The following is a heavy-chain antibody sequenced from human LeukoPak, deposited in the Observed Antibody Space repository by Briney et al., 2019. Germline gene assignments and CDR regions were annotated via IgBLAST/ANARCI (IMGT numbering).Heavy chain of an antibody. V-gene: IGHV4-59*01. CDR2: IYYSGST. CDR3: ARDYYGRFDP. D-gene: IGHD3-10*01. Sequence: SETLSLTFTVPGGSINSYYWSWIRPPPGKGLEWIGYIYYSGSTNYNPSLKSRVTISVDTSKNQFSLKLSSVTAADTAVYYCARDYYGRFDPWGQGTLVTVSS. J-gene: IGHJ5*02. CDR1: GGSINSYY.